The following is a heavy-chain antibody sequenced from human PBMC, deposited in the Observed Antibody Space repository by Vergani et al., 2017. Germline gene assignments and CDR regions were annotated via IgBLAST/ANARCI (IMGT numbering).Heavy chain of an antibody. Sequence: QVQLVQSGAEVKKPGSSVKVSCKASGGTFSSYAISWVRQAPGQGLEWMGRIIPILGTANYAQKFQGRVTITADESTSTAYMELSSLRSEDTAVYYCARGQLSYYDFWSGRKNWFDPWGQGTLVTVSS. D-gene: IGHD3-3*01. CDR2: IIPILGTA. CDR3: ARGQLSYYDFWSGRKNWFDP. V-gene: IGHV1-69*11. J-gene: IGHJ5*02. CDR1: GGTFSSYA.